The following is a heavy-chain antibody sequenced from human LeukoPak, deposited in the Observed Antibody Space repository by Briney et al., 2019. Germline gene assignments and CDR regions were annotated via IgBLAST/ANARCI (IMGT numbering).Heavy chain of an antibody. CDR1: GFTFSSYG. CDR2: ISSSSSYI. V-gene: IGHV3-21*01. D-gene: IGHD2-2*01. CDR3: VVVCSSTSCYAGLDY. J-gene: IGHJ4*02. Sequence: GSLRLSCAASGFTFSSYGMNWVRQAPGKGLAWVSSISSSSSYIYYADSVKGRFTISRDNAKNSLYLQMNSLRAEDTAVYYCVVVCSSTSCYAGLDYWGQGTLVTVSS.